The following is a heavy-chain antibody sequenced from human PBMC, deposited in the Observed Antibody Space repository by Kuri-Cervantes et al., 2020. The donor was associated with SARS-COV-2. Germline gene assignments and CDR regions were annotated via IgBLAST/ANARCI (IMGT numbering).Heavy chain of an antibody. CDR2: INHSGST. CDR3: ARDLISDDLVVPAAIGY. Sequence: GSLRLSCAVYGGSFSGYYWSWIRQPPGKGLEWIGEINHSGSTNYNPSLKSRVTISVDTSKNQFSLKLTSVTAADTAVYYCARDLISDDLVVPAAIGYWGQGTLVTVSS. CDR1: GGSFSGYY. V-gene: IGHV4-34*01. J-gene: IGHJ4*02. D-gene: IGHD2-2*02.